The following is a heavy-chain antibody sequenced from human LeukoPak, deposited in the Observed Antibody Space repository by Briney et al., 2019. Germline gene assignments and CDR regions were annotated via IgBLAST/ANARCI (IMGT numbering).Heavy chain of an antibody. CDR3: AKVITMILVVMPFDH. J-gene: IGHJ4*02. D-gene: IGHD3-22*01. Sequence: GGSLRLSCAASGFTFSSYALSWVRQAPGKGLEWVSVISASGGSTYYADSVKGRFTISRDNSENTLYLQMSSLRAEDTAVYYCAKVITMILVVMPFDHWGQGTLVTVSS. V-gene: IGHV3-23*01. CDR2: ISASGGST. CDR1: GFTFSSYA.